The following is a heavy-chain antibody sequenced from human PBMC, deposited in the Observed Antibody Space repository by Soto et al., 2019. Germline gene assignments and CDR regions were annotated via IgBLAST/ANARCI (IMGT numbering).Heavy chain of an antibody. V-gene: IGHV3-7*01. J-gene: IGHJ4*02. D-gene: IGHD4-17*01. CDR3: ARDEGLTVTTFRFDY. Sequence: GGSLRLSCAASGFTFSDYWMSWVRQTPGKGLEWVANLKEDGSAKNYMESVKGRFTISRDNAKNSLYLQMNSLRVEDTAMYYCARDEGLTVTTFRFDYWGQGTLVTVSS. CDR2: LKEDGSAK. CDR1: GFTFSDYW.